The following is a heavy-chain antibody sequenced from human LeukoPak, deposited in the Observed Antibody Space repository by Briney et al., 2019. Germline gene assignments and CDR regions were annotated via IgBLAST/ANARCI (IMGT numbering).Heavy chain of an antibody. CDR1: GGSISSGGYY. CDR2: IYYSGST. Sequence: SETLSLTCTVSGGSISSGGYYWSWIRQHPGKGLEWIGYIYYSGSTYYNPSLKSRVTISVDTSKNQFSLKLSSVTAADTAVYYCARHSHSSSWYFDYWGQGTLVTVSS. D-gene: IGHD6-13*01. J-gene: IGHJ4*02. V-gene: IGHV4-31*03. CDR3: ARHSHSSSWYFDY.